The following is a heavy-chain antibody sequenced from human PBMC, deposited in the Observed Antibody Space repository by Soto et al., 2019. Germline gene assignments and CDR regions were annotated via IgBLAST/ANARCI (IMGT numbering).Heavy chain of an antibody. V-gene: IGHV4-39*01. Sequence: SETLSLTCTVSGGSVSSSSYYWGWIRQPPGMALELIATIYYCGTTYYNPSLKSRVTISVDTSKNQFSLKLSSVTAADTAVYYCARRYSSGWYAVSYWGQGTLVTVSS. D-gene: IGHD6-19*01. CDR1: GGSVSSSSYY. J-gene: IGHJ4*02. CDR3: ARRYSSGWYAVSY. CDR2: IYYCGTT.